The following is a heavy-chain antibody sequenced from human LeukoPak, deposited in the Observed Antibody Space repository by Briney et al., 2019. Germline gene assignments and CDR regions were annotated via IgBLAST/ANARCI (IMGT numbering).Heavy chain of an antibody. V-gene: IGHV1-2*06. CDR3: AIYDFWSGYYPPPLSKGKNFDY. CDR2: INPNSGGT. CDR1: GYTFTGYY. D-gene: IGHD3-3*01. J-gene: IGHJ4*02. Sequence: ASVKVSCKASGYTFTGYYMHWVRQAPGQGLEWMGRINPNSGGTNYAQKFQGRVTMTRDTSISTAYMELSRLRSDDTAVYYCAIYDFWSGYYPPPLSKGKNFDYWGQGTLVTVSS.